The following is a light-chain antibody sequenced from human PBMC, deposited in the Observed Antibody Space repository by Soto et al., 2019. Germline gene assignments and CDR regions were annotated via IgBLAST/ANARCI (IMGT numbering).Light chain of an antibody. CDR3: QSSDTSGTSYVV. V-gene: IGLV3-25*03. CDR2: KDN. J-gene: IGLJ2*01. CDR1: ALPNQY. Sequence: SYELTQPPSVSVSPGQTARIPCSGDALPNQYAYWYQRKPGQAPVLLIYKDNERPSGIPERFSGSTSGTTVTLTISGVQAEDEGDYYCQSSDTSGTSYVVFGGGTKLTVL.